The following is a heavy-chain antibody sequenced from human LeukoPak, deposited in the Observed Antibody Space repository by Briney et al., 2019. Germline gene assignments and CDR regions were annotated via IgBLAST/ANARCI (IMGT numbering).Heavy chain of an antibody. CDR1: GGSISSYY. CDR2: IYSSGST. CDR3: ARVDLRAAYFDY. D-gene: IGHD2-21*01. J-gene: IGHJ4*02. V-gene: IGHV4-4*07. Sequence: PSETLSLTCTVSGGSISSYYWSWIRQPAGKGLEWIGRIYSSGSTGYNPSLKSRATMSVDTSKNQFSLKLSSVTAADTAVYYCARVDLRAAYFDYWGQGTLVTVSS.